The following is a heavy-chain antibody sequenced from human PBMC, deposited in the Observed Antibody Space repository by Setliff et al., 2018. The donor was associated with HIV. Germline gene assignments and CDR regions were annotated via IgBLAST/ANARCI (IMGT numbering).Heavy chain of an antibody. CDR1: GGSLTFGAYY. D-gene: IGHD5-18*01. V-gene: IGHV4-31*03. Sequence: SETLSLTCTVSGGSLTFGAYYWSWIRQHPGKGLEWIGYIYNSGNPYYHPSLESRGTISVDMSKNQFSLKLRSVTAADTAVYYCARYPADTASSDVWGKGTTVTVSS. CDR3: ARYPADTASSDV. CDR2: IYNSGNP. J-gene: IGHJ6*04.